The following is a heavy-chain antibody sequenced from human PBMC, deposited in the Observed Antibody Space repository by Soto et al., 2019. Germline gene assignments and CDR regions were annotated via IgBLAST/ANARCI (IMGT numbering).Heavy chain of an antibody. CDR1: GFTFSDHY. V-gene: IGHV3-72*01. CDR3: ARGPYRSGGGTLDY. Sequence: GGSLRLSCAASGFTFSDHYMEWVRQAPGKGLEWVGRIRKKENSYTTEYAASVKGRFTISRDDSKNSLYLQMNSLKTEDTAVYYCARGPYRSGGGTLDYWGQGTLVTVSS. CDR2: IRKKENSYTT. J-gene: IGHJ4*02. D-gene: IGHD6-19*01.